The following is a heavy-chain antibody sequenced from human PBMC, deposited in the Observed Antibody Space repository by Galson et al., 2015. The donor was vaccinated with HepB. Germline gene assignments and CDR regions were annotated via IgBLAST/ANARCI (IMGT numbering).Heavy chain of an antibody. CDR3: ARSTSGNFDH. D-gene: IGHD2-8*01. Sequence: SGFTFNTYAMHWVRQAPGKGLEWVAVISYDGSNKYCADSVKGRFTISRDNSKNTLFLQMNSLRAEDTAVYYCARSTSGNFDHWGQGILVTVSS. CDR1: GFTFNTYA. CDR2: ISYDGSNK. V-gene: IGHV3-30-3*01. J-gene: IGHJ4*02.